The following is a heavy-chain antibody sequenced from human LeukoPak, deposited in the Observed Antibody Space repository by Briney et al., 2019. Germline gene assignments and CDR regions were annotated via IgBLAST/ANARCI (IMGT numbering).Heavy chain of an antibody. D-gene: IGHD3-22*01. J-gene: IGHJ4*02. CDR3: ARGGGDYYDSSGYCDY. V-gene: IGHV4-59*01. Sequence: PSETLSLTCNVSGGSISSYYWSWIRQPPGKGLEWIGYIYYSGSTNYNPSLKSRVTISVDTSKNQFSLKLSSVTAADTAVYYCARGGGDYYDSSGYCDYWGQGTLVTVSS. CDR2: IYYSGST. CDR1: GGSISSYY.